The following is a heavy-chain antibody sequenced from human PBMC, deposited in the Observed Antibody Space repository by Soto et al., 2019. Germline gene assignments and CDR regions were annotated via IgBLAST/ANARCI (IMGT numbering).Heavy chain of an antibody. Sequence: GGSLRLSCAAAGFTFSSYGRHWVRQAPGKGLEWVAVISYDGSNKYYADSVKGRFTISRDNSKNTLYLQMNSLRAEDTAVYYCAKPQTIYYYYGMDVWGQGTTVTVSS. CDR1: GFTFSSYG. J-gene: IGHJ6*02. V-gene: IGHV3-30*18. CDR2: ISYDGSNK. D-gene: IGHD3-3*01. CDR3: AKPQTIYYYYGMDV.